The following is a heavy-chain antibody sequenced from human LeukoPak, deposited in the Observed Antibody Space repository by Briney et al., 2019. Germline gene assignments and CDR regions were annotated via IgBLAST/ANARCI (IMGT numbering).Heavy chain of an antibody. CDR3: AKDLACSGGSCYSDYFDY. CDR2: IRYDGSNK. Sequence: PGGSPRLSCAASGFTLSTYWMSWVRQAPGKGLEWVAFIRYDGSNKYYADSVKGRFTISRDNSKNTLYLQMNSLRAEDTAVYYCAKDLACSGGSCYSDYFDYWGQGTLVTVSS. D-gene: IGHD2-15*01. J-gene: IGHJ4*02. V-gene: IGHV3-30*02. CDR1: GFTLSTYW.